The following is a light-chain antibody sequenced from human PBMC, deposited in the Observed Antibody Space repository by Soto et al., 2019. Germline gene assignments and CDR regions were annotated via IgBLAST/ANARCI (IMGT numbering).Light chain of an antibody. CDR3: QHYGCSVFT. CDR1: QSLTSNY. CDR2: GTS. J-gene: IGKJ3*01. Sequence: EIVLTQSPATLSLSPGERATLSCRASQSLTSNYSSWYQQTPGQAPRLLISGTSNRATGIPDRFSGGGCGTDFTPTSSRLAHDDFAVYYWQHYGCSVFTFGPGTRVDIK. V-gene: IGKV3-20*01.